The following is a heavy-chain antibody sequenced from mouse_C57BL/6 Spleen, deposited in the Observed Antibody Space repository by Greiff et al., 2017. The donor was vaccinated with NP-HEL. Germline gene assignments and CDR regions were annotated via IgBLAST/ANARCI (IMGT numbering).Heavy chain of an antibody. D-gene: IGHD1-1*01. CDR3: ARRVYYGSSYWDFDV. CDR2: IDPSDSYT. V-gene: IGHV1-59*01. Sequence: QVQLQQPGAELVRPGTSVKLSCKASGYTFTSYWMHWVKQRPGQGLEWIGVIDPSDSYTNYNKNFKGKATLTVDTSSSTDYMQLSSLTSEDSAVYYCARRVYYGSSYWDFDVWGTGTTVTVSS. CDR1: GYTFTSYW. J-gene: IGHJ1*03.